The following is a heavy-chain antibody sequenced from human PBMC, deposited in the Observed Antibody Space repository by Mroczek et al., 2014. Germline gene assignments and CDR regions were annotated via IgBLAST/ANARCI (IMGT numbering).Heavy chain of an antibody. J-gene: IGHJ5*01. V-gene: IGHV1-8*01. CDR2: MSPDSGNA. CDR3: VKGGSSPTRWFDS. Sequence: QVQLVQSGADVKKPGASVKVSCKGSGYTFNNYDINWMRQAPGHGLEWMGWMSPDSGNAGYEQKFQGRITLTRNSSINTAYMELNNLMSDDTAIYYCVKGGSSPTRWFDSWGQGTLLTVSS. CDR1: GYTFNNYD. D-gene: IGHD1-1*01.